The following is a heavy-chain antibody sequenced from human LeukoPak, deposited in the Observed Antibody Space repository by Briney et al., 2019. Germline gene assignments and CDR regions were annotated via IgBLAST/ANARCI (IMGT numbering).Heavy chain of an antibody. CDR3: ARAPTNYYDSSGYHKYFQH. J-gene: IGHJ1*01. CDR2: IIPIFGTA. CDR1: GGTFSSYA. D-gene: IGHD3-22*01. V-gene: IGHV1-69*05. Sequence: GASVKVSCEASGGTFSSYAISWVRQAPGQGLEWMGRIIPIFGTANYAQKFQGRVTITTDESTSTAYMELSSLRSEDTAVYYCARAPTNYYDSSGYHKYFQHWGQGTLVTVSS.